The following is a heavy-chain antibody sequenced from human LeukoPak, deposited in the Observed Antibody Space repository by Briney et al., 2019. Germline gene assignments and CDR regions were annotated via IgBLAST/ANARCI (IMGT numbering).Heavy chain of an antibody. CDR1: DDSITMDY. J-gene: IGHJ4*02. CDR3: ARVSVLTMVRL. V-gene: IGHV4-59*01. D-gene: IGHD3-10*01. Sequence: SETLSLTCSVSDDSITMDYWTWIRQPPGKGLGCIGYVDHTGSTNFNPSLNGRVSIPRDTTNNLFSLRLRSVTAADTAVYYCARVSVLTMVRLWGQGTLVTVSS. CDR2: VDHTGST.